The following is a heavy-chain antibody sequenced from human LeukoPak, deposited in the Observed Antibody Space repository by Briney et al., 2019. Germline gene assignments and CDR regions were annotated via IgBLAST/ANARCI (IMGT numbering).Heavy chain of an antibody. CDR2: ISSSGGGT. J-gene: IGHJ4*02. D-gene: IGHD6-19*01. Sequence: PRGSLRLSSEASRFTPTNYSMTWVRQAPGKGLEWVSGISSSGGGTYYADSVKGRFTISRDNSKNTLYLQMNSLRADDTAVYYCAKGSSSGWYRPLDYWGQGTLVTVSS. V-gene: IGHV3-23*01. CDR3: AKGSSSGWYRPLDY. CDR1: RFTPTNYS.